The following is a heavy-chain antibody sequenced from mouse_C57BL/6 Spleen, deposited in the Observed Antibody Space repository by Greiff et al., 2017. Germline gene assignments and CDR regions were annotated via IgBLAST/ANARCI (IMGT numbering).Heavy chain of an antibody. V-gene: IGHV2-6-1*01. CDR3: ARHGITTVVDAMDY. J-gene: IGHJ4*01. CDR1: GFSLTSYG. D-gene: IGHD1-1*01. Sequence: QVQLKESGPGLVAPSQSLSITCTVSGFSLTSYGVHWVRQPPGKGLEWLVVICSDGSTTYNSALNSRLSISKDNSKSQVFLKMNSLQTDDTAMYYCARHGITTVVDAMDYWGQGTSVTVSS. CDR2: ICSDGST.